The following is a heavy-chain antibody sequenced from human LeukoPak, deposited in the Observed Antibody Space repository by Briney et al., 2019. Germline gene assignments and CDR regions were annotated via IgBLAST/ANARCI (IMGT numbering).Heavy chain of an antibody. CDR2: IYYSGST. CDR3: ARDRTHYYYYGMDV. Sequence: SQTLSLTCTVSGGSISSGGYYWSWIRQHPGKGLEWIGYIYYSGSTYYNPSLKSRVTISVDASKNQFSLKLSSVTAADTAVYYCARDRTHYYYYGMDVWGQGTTVTVSS. CDR1: GGSISSGGYY. V-gene: IGHV4-31*03. J-gene: IGHJ6*02. D-gene: IGHD1-7*01.